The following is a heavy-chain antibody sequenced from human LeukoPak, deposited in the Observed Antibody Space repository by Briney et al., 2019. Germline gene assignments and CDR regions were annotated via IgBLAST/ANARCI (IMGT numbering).Heavy chain of an antibody. V-gene: IGHV3-9*01. CDR2: ISWNSGSI. J-gene: IGHJ4*02. CDR3: ARVLDYYDSSGYYYALDY. CDR1: GFTFDDYA. Sequence: GGSLRLSCAASGFTFDDYAMHWVRQAPGKGLEWVSGISWNSGSIGYADSVKGRFTISRDNAKNSLYLQMNSLRAEDTAVYYCARVLDYYDSSGYYYALDYWGQGTLVTVSS. D-gene: IGHD3-22*01.